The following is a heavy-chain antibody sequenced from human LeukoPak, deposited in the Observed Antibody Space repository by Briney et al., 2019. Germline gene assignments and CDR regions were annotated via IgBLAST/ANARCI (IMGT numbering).Heavy chain of an antibody. V-gene: IGHV4-39*02. CDR3: ARGLDYVDV. CDR2: IYQTGNA. Sequence: SETLSLTCTVSGGSITGISYYWNWLRQPPGKELEWIGRIYQTGNADYKPSLKSRVTISVDTTNNQFSLRLSSVTAADTAVYYCARGLDYVDVWGKGITVSVSS. J-gene: IGHJ6*03. CDR1: GGSITGISYY. D-gene: IGHD3-9*01.